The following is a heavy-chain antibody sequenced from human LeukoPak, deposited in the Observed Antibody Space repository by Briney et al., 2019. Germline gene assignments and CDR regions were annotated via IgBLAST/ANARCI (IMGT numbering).Heavy chain of an antibody. CDR3: ATTAYTGSDYGPDYYYYMDV. Sequence: SVKVSCKASRGAFNNYAISWVRQAPGQGLEWMGGIIPIFGTGNYAQKFRGRVTITTDDSTSTAYMEVSSLRPEDTAVYYCATTAYTGSDYGPDYYYYMDVWATGTTVIVSS. V-gene: IGHV1-69*05. J-gene: IGHJ6*03. D-gene: IGHD1-26*01. CDR1: RGAFNNYA. CDR2: IIPIFGTG.